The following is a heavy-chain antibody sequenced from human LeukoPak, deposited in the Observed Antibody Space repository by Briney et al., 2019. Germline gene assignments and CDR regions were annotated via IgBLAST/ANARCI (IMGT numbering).Heavy chain of an antibody. D-gene: IGHD5-12*01. V-gene: IGHV3-9*01. CDR2: INWNSDSI. CDR1: GFTFDDYA. Sequence: SLRLSCAVSGFTFDDYAMHWVRQVPGKGLEAGSGINWNSDSIGYADSVKGRFTTSRDNAKNSLYLQMNSLRAEDTAFYYCAINGGGDSGYGNFDYWGQGTLVTVSS. CDR3: AINGGGDSGYGNFDY. J-gene: IGHJ4*02.